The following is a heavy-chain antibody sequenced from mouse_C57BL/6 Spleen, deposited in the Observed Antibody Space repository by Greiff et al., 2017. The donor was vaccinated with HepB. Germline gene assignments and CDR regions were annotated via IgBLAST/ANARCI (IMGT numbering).Heavy chain of an antibody. V-gene: IGHV14-4*01. CDR2: IDPENGDT. Sequence: EVQVVESGAELVRPGASVKLSCTASGFNIKDDYMHWVKQRPEQGLEWIGWIDPENGDTEYASKFQGKATITADTSSNTAYLQLSSLTSEDTAVYYCTRGDGYYVKYFDVWGTGTTVTVSS. J-gene: IGHJ1*03. CDR3: TRGDGYYVKYFDV. CDR1: GFNIKDDY. D-gene: IGHD2-3*01.